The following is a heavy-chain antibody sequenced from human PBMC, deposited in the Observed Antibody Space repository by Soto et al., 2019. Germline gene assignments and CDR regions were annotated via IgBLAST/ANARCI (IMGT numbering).Heavy chain of an antibody. Sequence: PGGSLRLSCNASGFTVSSTYMSWVRQAPGMELEWVAVIESGGSTHYADSVKGRFTISRDIPNNMIYLQLHTLRAEDTAVYYRAKDLGPLSLLNYYFYGLAGWGQG. CDR2: IESGGST. D-gene: IGHD2-15*01. CDR1: GFTVSSTY. CDR3: AKDLGPLSLLNYYFYGLAG. V-gene: IGHV3-53*01. J-gene: IGHJ6*02.